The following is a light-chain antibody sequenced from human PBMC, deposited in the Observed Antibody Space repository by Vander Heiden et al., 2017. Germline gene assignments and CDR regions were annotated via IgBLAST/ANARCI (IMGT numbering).Light chain of an antibody. CDR2: WAS. J-gene: IGKJ1*01. Sequence: DIVMTQSPYSLAVSLGERATINCKSSQSVLSSSNNKNYLAWYQQKPGQPPKLLIYWASTRESGVPDRFSGSGSGTDFTLTISSLQAEDVAVYYCQQYYSRFRRFGQGTKVEFK. V-gene: IGKV4-1*01. CDR1: QSVLSSSNNKNY. CDR3: QQYYSRFRR.